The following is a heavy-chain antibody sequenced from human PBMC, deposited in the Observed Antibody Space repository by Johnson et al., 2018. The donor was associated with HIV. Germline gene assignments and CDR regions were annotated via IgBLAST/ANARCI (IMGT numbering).Heavy chain of an antibody. J-gene: IGHJ3*02. Sequence: VQLVESGGGLVQPGGSLRISCAASGFTFSDYAMSWVRQAPGKGLVWLSIIGSTGTTFYADSVKGRFTISRDNSKDTVFLQMNSRRAEDTALYLCTRSGGGSTTVLDAFDIWGQGTMVTVSS. D-gene: IGHD2-15*01. CDR2: IIGSTGTT. CDR3: TRSGGGSTTVLDAFDI. CDR1: GFTFSDYA. V-gene: IGHV3-23*04.